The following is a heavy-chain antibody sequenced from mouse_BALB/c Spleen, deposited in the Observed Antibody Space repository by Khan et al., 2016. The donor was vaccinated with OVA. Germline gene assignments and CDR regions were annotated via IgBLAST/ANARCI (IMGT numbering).Heavy chain of an antibody. D-gene: IGHD1-1*01. Sequence: EVKLLESGPGLVKPSQSLSLTCSVTGYSITSDYAWNWIRQFPGNKLEWMGYISYSGSTSYNPSLKSRISITRDTSKNQFFLQLKSVTTEDTATSYCATWESGYGSRGGFDYWGQGTTLTVSS. CDR3: ATWESGYGSRGGFDY. CDR1: GYSITSDYA. J-gene: IGHJ2*01. CDR2: ISYSGST. V-gene: IGHV3-2*02.